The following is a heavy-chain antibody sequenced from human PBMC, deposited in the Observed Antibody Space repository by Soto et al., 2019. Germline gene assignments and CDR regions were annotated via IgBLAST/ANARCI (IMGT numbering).Heavy chain of an antibody. CDR2: INHSGST. Sequence: PSGTLCLTCAFYVGSFSAYYWSWIRQPPGKGLGLIGEINHSGSTNYNPSLKSRVTISVDTSKNQFSLKLSSVTAADTALYYCARGPRYSSSWYFVSYNRFDPWGQGTLVTVSS. CDR3: ARGPRYSSSWYFVSYNRFDP. D-gene: IGHD6-13*01. J-gene: IGHJ5*02. V-gene: IGHV4-34*01. CDR1: VGSFSAYY.